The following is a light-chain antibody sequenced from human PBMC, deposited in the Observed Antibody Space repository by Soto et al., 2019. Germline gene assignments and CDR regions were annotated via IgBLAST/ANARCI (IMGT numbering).Light chain of an antibody. Sequence: QSVLTQPPSASGSPGQSVAISCTGTSSDVGGYNYVSWYQQHPGKAPKLMIYEVNKRPSGVPDRFSGSKSGNTASLTVSGLQAEDVADYYCSSYAGSSNVFGTGTKVNVL. V-gene: IGLV2-8*01. CDR2: EVN. J-gene: IGLJ1*01. CDR1: SSDVGGYNY. CDR3: SSYAGSSNV.